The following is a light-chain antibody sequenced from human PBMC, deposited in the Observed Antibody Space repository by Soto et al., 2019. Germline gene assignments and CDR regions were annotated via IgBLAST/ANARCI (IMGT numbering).Light chain of an antibody. CDR1: SSDVGGYNF. V-gene: IGLV2-23*01. CDR2: EAS. CDR3: CSYESVNKYV. Sequence: QSALTQPASVSGSPGQSITISCTGTSSDVGGYNFVSWYQHHPGKAPKLMIYEASKRPSGVSNRFSGSKSGNTAYLTISGLQAEDEADYYCCSYESVNKYVFGTGTKVTVL. J-gene: IGLJ1*01.